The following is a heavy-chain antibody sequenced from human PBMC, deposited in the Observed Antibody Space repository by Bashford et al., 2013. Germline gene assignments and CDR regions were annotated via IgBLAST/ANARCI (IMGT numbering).Heavy chain of an antibody. CDR3: ARESSDWGEAFDI. J-gene: IGHJ3*02. Sequence: ASVKVSCKASGYSFTAYYMHWVRQAPGQGLEWMGWMNPNSSGTTYAQKFQGRVTMTRDTSISTAYMEVSRLKADDTAIYYCARESSDWGEAFDIWGQGTMVTVSS. CDR1: GYSFTAYY. V-gene: IGHV1-2*02. D-gene: IGHD3-9*01. CDR2: MNPNSSGT.